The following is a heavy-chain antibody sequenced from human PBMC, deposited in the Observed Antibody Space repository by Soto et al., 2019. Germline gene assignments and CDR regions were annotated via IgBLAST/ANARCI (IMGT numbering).Heavy chain of an antibody. D-gene: IGHD6-13*01. Sequence: HPGGSLRLSCVASGFSFSSYSMNWVRQAPGKGLEWVSGISGSGGNTYYADSVKGRFTISRDISKNTLFLQMNSLRAEDTAVYYCGKDIWVAAPGSIDYWGQGTLVTVSS. CDR3: GKDIWVAAPGSIDY. J-gene: IGHJ4*02. CDR1: GFSFSSYS. CDR2: ISGSGGNT. V-gene: IGHV3-23*01.